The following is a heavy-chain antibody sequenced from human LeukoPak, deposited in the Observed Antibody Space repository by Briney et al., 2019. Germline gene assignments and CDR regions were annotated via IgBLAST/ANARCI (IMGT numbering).Heavy chain of an antibody. J-gene: IGHJ4*02. D-gene: IGHD6-19*01. CDR2: MNPNSGNT. CDR3: ARGGYSSGWSDY. Sequence: SVKVSCKASGYTFTSYDINWVRQATGQGLEWMGWMNPNSGNTGYAQKFQGRVTMTRNTSISTAYMELSSLRSEDTAVYYCARGGYSSGWSDYWGQGTLVTVSS. CDR1: GYTFTSYD. V-gene: IGHV1-8*01.